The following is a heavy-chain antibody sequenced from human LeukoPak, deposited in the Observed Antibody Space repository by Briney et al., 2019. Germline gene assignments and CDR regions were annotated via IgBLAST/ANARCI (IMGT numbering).Heavy chain of an antibody. CDR1: GYTFTSNG. CDR3: ARGGYYGSGNDFRFDP. CDR2: ISAYNGNT. J-gene: IGHJ5*02. D-gene: IGHD3-10*01. Sequence: ASVKVSCKASGYTFTSNGISWVRQAPGQGLEWMGWISAYNGNTNYEQKLQGRVTMTTDTSTSTAYMELRSLRSDDTAVYYCARGGYYGSGNDFRFDPWGQGTLVTVSS. V-gene: IGHV1-18*01.